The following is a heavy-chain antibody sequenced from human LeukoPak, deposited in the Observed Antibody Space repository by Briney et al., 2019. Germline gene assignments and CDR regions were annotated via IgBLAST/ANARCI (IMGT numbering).Heavy chain of an antibody. V-gene: IGHV3-64D*06. CDR3: ARGTGYSVFDI. CDR1: GFTFSSYA. J-gene: IGHJ3*02. Sequence: GGSLRLSCSASGFTFSSYAMHWVRQAPGKGLEYVSAISSNGGSTYYADSVKGRFTISRDNSKNTLYLQMSSLRAEDTAVYYCARGTGYSVFDIWGQGTMVTVSS. D-gene: IGHD1-26*01. CDR2: ISSNGGST.